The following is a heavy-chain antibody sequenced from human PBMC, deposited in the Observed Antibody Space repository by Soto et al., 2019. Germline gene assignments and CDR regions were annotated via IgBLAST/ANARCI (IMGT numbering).Heavy chain of an antibody. J-gene: IGHJ5*02. Sequence: KPSETLSLTCTVSGDSISGYYWSWIRQSPEKGLEWIGYIYYAGSTNYNPSFKSRVTISVDMSKNQFSLDLNSVTLADAAVYYCARGGGYSGFDHGRVWFDPWGHGTVVTVSS. D-gene: IGHD5-12*01. CDR3: ARGGGYSGFDHGRVWFDP. V-gene: IGHV4-59*01. CDR2: IYYAGST. CDR1: GDSISGYY.